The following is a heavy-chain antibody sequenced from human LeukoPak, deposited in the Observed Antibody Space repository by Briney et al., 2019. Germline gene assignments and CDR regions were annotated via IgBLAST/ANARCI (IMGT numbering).Heavy chain of an antibody. CDR1: GFTFSSYS. D-gene: IGHD2-2*01. J-gene: IGHJ6*02. CDR3: AREADGYCSSTSCYSYYYGMDV. Sequence: GGSLRLSCAASGFTFSSYSMNWVRQAPGKGLEWVSSISSSSSYIYYADSVKGRFTISRDNAKNSLYLQMNSLRAEDTAVYYCAREADGYCSSTSCYSYYYGMDVWGQGTTVTVSS. CDR2: ISSSSSYI. V-gene: IGHV3-21*01.